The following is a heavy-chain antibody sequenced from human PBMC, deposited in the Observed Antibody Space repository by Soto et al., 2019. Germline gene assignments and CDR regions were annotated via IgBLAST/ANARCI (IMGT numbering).Heavy chain of an antibody. J-gene: IGHJ6*03. V-gene: IGHV1-18*01. CDR2: ISAYNGNT. D-gene: IGHD3-10*01. CDR3: AREGSNGSGSYWYYYYYYMDV. CDR1: GYTFTSYA. Sequence: GASVKVSCKASGYTFTSYAMHWVRQAPGQRLEWMGWISAYNGNTKYAQKLQGRVTMTTDTSTSTAYMELRSLRSDDTAVYYCAREGSNGSGSYWYYYYYYMDVWGKGTTVTVSS.